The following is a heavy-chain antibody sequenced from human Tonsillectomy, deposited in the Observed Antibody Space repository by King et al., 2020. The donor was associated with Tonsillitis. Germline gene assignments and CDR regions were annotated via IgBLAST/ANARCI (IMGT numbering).Heavy chain of an antibody. CDR1: GYSISSGYY. CDR3: ARVSDGDYFDY. V-gene: IGHV4-38-2*02. Sequence: VQLQESGPGLVKPSETLSLTCTVSGYSISSGYYWGWIRQPPGKGLEWIGSIYHSGSTYYNPSLKSRVTISVDTSKNQFSLKLSSVTAADTAVYYCARVSDGDYFDYWGQGTLVTVSS. J-gene: IGHJ4*02. D-gene: IGHD4-17*01. CDR2: IYHSGST.